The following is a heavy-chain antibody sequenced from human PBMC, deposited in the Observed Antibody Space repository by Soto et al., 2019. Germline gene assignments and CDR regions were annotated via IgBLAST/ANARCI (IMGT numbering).Heavy chain of an antibody. D-gene: IGHD6-13*01. CDR3: VSWVSAHFDS. J-gene: IGHJ4*01. CDR1: RFTSGYHA. CDR2: IRSNGENT. Sequence: PGGSLTLPCAASRFTSGYHAMNWVRQAPGKGLEWVPTIRSNGENTHYADSVKGRFIISSDNSSNTVALQMNSLRVEDTAIYYCVSWVSAHFDSWGHGALVTVSS. V-gene: IGHV3-23*01.